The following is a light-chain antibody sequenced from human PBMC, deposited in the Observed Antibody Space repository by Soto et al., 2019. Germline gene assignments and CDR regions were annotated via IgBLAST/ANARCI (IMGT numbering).Light chain of an antibody. CDR3: QSYDSSLSHVV. CDR2: GNS. Sequence: QSVLTQPPSVSGAPGQRVTISCTGSSSNIGAGYDVHWYQQLPGTAPKLLIYGNSNRPSGVPDRFCGSKSGTSASLAITGLQAEDEADYYCQSYDSSLSHVVFGGGTQLTVL. V-gene: IGLV1-40*01. CDR1: SSNIGAGYD. J-gene: IGLJ2*01.